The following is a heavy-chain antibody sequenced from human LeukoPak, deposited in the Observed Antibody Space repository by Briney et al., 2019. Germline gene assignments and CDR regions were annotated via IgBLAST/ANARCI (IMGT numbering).Heavy chain of an antibody. J-gene: IGHJ4*02. V-gene: IGHV3-11*06. CDR2: ISASGRDT. D-gene: IGHD6-13*01. CDR1: GFTFSDYY. Sequence: GGSLRLSCAASGFTFSDYYMSWIRQAPGKGLEWISYISASGRDTYYADSVRGRFTTSRDNSNNSLYLQMNSLRAEDTAVYYCARVGLIAAAGTPDYWGQGTLVTVSS. CDR3: ARVGLIAAAGTPDY.